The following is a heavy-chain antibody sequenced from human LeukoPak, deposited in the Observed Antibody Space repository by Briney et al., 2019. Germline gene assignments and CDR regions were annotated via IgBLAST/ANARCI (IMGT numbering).Heavy chain of an antibody. V-gene: IGHV3-7*01. CDR3: ARDYVDY. CDR1: GFTFSSYG. CDR2: IKQDGSEK. J-gene: IGHJ4*02. Sequence: GGSLRLSCAASGFTFSSYGMHWVRQAPGKGLEWVANIKQDGSEKYYVDSVRGRFTISRDNPKNSLHLQMNSLRAEDTAVYYCARDYVDYGGQGTLVTVSS.